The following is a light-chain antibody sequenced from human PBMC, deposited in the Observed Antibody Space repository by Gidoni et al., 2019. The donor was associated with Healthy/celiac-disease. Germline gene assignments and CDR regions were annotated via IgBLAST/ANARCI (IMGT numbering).Light chain of an antibody. CDR2: GAS. CDR3: QQYNNLDIT. CDR1: QSVSSN. J-gene: IGKJ3*01. V-gene: IGKV3-15*01. Sequence: EIVMTQSPATLSVSSGERATLSCRASQSVSSNLAWYQQKPGQAPRLLIYGASTRATGIPARFSGSGSGTEFTLTISSLQSEDFAVYYCQQYNNLDITFGPXTKVDIK.